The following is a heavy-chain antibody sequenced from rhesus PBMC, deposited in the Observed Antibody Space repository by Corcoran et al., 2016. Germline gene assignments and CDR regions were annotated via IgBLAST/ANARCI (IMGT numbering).Heavy chain of an antibody. J-gene: IGHJ4*01. D-gene: IGHD1-20*01. V-gene: IGHV4-160*01. CDR2: IDSSGST. CDR3: ARDPTGTMADY. Sequence: QLQLQESGPGLVKPSETLSLTCAVSGGSISGYWWSWIRQPPGKGLEWIGRIDSSGSTDYNPSLKSRVTISTDTSKNQFSLKLSSVTAADTAVYYCARDPTGTMADYWGQGVLVTVSS. CDR1: GGSISGYW.